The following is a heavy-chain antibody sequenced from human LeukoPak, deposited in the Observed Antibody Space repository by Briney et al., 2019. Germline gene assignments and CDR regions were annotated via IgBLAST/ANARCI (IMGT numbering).Heavy chain of an antibody. CDR1: GFTFSNAW. CDR3: TTGRPGGSYYDSSGYRVLYY. CDR2: IKSKTDGGTT. D-gene: IGHD3-22*01. J-gene: IGHJ4*02. V-gene: IGHV3-15*01. Sequence: PGGSLRLSCAASGFTFSNAWMSWVRQAPGKGLEWVGRIKSKTDGGTTDYAAPVKGRFTISRDDSKNTLYLQMNSLKTEDTAVYYCTTGRPGGSYYDSSGYRVLYYWGQGTLVTVSS.